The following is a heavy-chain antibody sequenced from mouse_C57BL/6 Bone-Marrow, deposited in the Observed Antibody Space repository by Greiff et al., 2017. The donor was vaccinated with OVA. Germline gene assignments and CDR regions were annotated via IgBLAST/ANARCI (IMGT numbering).Heavy chain of an antibody. CDR2: FYPGSGSI. D-gene: IGHD2-3*01. CDR1: GYTFTEYT. J-gene: IGHJ4*01. CDR3: ARHEEGISDGLYAMDY. V-gene: IGHV1-62-2*01. Sequence: QVHVKQSGAELVKPGASVKLSCKASGYTFTEYTIHWVKQRSGQGLEWIGWFYPGSGSIKYNEKFKDKATLTADKSSSTVYMELSRLTSEDSAVYFCARHEEGISDGLYAMDYWGQGTSVTVSS.